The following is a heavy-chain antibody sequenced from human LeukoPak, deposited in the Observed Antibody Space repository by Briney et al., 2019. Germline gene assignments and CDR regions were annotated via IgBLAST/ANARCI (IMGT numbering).Heavy chain of an antibody. CDR1: GYTFTGYY. J-gene: IGHJ4*02. Sequence: GASVKVSCKASGYTFTGYYMHWVRQAPGQGLEWMGWINPNSGGTNYAQKFQGRVTMTRDTSISTAYMELSRLRSDDTAVYYCAKDRGITIFGVVIETGGAFYWGQGTLVTVSS. V-gene: IGHV1-2*02. D-gene: IGHD3-3*01. CDR2: INPNSGGT. CDR3: AKDRGITIFGVVIETGGAFY.